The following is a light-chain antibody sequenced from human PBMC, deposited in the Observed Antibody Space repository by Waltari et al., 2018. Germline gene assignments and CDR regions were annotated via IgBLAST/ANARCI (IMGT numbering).Light chain of an antibody. CDR3: QKYGTLPAT. V-gene: IGKV3-20*01. CDR1: QSVSRT. CDR2: DAS. Sequence: EIVLTQSQGTLSLSPGARATLSCRASQSVSRTLAWYQQKPGQAPRLLIYDASTRATGIPDRFSGSGFGTDFSLTISRLEPEDFAVYYCQKYGTLPATFGQGTTVEIK. J-gene: IGKJ1*01.